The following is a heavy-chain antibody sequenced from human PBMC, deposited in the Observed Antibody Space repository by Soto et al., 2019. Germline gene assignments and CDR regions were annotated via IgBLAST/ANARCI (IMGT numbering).Heavy chain of an antibody. D-gene: IGHD3-22*01. CDR3: AREPNYYDSSGYYDY. CDR2: ITSSSSYI. Sequence: EVQLVESGGGLVKPGGSLRLSCAASGFTFSSYSMNWVRQAPGKGLEWVSSITSSSSYIYYADSVKGRFTISRDNANNSLYLQMNSLRAEDTAVYYCAREPNYYDSSGYYDYWDQGTLVTVSS. J-gene: IGHJ4*02. V-gene: IGHV3-21*01. CDR1: GFTFSSYS.